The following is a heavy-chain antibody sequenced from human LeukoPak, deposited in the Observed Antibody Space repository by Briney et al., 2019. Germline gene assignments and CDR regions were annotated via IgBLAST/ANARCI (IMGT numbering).Heavy chain of an antibody. J-gene: IGHJ1*01. CDR3: ASPPLRFLEWLLQPEYFQH. CDR2: IKQDGSEK. Sequence: GGSLRLSCAASGFTFSSYWMSWVRQAPGKGLEWVANIKQDGSEKYYVDSVKGRFAISRDNAKNSLYLQMNSLRAEDTAVYYCASPPLRFLEWLLQPEYFQHWGQGTLVTVSS. D-gene: IGHD3-3*01. V-gene: IGHV3-7*01. CDR1: GFTFSSYW.